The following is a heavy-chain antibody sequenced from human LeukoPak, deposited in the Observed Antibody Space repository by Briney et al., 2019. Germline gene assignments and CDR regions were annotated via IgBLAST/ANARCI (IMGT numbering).Heavy chain of an antibody. V-gene: IGHV6-1*01. J-gene: IGHJ3*02. CDR2: TYYRSKWYN. Sequence: SQTLSLTCAISGDTVSSNSAAWNWTRQSPSRGLEWLGRTYYRSKWYNDYAVSVKSRITINPDTSKNQFSPQLNSVTPEDTAVYYCARDADIAAAATGGFDIWGQGTMVTVSS. CDR1: GDTVSSNSAA. CDR3: ARDADIAAAATGGFDI. D-gene: IGHD6-13*01.